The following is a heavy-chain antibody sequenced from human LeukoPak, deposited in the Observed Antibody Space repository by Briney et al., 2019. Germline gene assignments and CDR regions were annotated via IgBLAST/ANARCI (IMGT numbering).Heavy chain of an antibody. J-gene: IGHJ6*03. CDR1: GFTFSDYI. Sequence: GGSLRLSCAVCGFTFSDYIMSWVRQALGKGLEWVSYICTSSSTIYYADSVKGRFTISRDNTKNALYLQMNSLRAEDTAVYYCARVPSGYTLGYGYYYYYMDVWGKGTTVTVSS. V-gene: IGHV3-48*04. CDR2: ICTSSSTI. D-gene: IGHD5-18*01. CDR3: ARVPSGYTLGYGYYYYYMDV.